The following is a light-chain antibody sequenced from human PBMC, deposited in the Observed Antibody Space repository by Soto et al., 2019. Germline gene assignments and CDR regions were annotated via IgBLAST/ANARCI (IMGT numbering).Light chain of an antibody. CDR3: TSYAGTSTHWV. V-gene: IGLV2-14*01. CDR1: SSDVGAYNH. CDR2: EVS. J-gene: IGLJ3*02. Sequence: QPVLTQPASVSGSPGQSIAISCTGTSSDVGAYNHVSWYQQHPGNAPKLIISEVSSRPSGVSDRFSGSKSGNTASLTISGLRTEDEADYYCTSYAGTSTHWVFGGGTKLTVL.